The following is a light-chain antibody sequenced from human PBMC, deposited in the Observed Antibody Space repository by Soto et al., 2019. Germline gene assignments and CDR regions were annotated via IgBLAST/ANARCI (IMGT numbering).Light chain of an antibody. V-gene: IGKV3-20*01. J-gene: IGKJ1*01. Sequence: EIVLTQSPGTLSLSPGERATLSCRASQSVSSSYLAWYQQKPGQAPRLLIYGASSRATGIPDRFSGSGSGTDFTLTISGLQPEDSATYYCQQTFRTPPWTLGQGT. CDR1: QSVSSSY. CDR3: QQTFRTPPWT. CDR2: GAS.